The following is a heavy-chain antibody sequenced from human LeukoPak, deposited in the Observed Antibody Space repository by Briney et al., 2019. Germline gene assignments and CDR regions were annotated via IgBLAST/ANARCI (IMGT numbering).Heavy chain of an antibody. D-gene: IGHD6-13*01. Sequence: GGSLRLSCVGSGFTFSRYCLNWVRQAPGKGLEWVANIKQDGSEKYYVDSVKGRFTISRDNAKNSLYLQMNSLRAEDTAVYYCARDSSPWSSSYDWFDPWGQGTLVTVSS. J-gene: IGHJ5*02. V-gene: IGHV3-7*03. CDR2: IKQDGSEK. CDR1: GFTFSRYC. CDR3: ARDSSPWSSSYDWFDP.